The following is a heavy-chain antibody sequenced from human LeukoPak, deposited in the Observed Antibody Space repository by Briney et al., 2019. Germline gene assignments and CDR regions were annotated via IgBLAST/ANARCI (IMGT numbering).Heavy chain of an antibody. Sequence: PSETLSLTCAVYGGSFSGYYWSWIRQPPGKGLEWIGEINHSGSTNYNPSLKSRVTISVDTSKNQLSLKLSSVTAADTAVYYCARVGHDFWSGYTPSYNWFDPWGQGTLVTVSS. CDR1: GGSFSGYY. CDR3: ARVGHDFWSGYTPSYNWFDP. J-gene: IGHJ5*02. V-gene: IGHV4-34*01. D-gene: IGHD3-3*01. CDR2: INHSGST.